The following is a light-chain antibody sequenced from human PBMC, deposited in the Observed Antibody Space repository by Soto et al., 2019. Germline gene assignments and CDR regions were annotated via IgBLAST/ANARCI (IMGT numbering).Light chain of an antibody. CDR3: SSYTSSGTLL. J-gene: IGLJ2*01. V-gene: IGLV2-14*01. Sequence: QSVLTQPASVSGSPGQSITISCTGTSSDVGGYNDVSWYQQHPGKAPKLMIYEVTNRPSGVSNRFSGSKSGNTASLTISGLQAEDEADYYCSSYTSSGTLLFGGGTKLTVL. CDR2: EVT. CDR1: SSDVGGYND.